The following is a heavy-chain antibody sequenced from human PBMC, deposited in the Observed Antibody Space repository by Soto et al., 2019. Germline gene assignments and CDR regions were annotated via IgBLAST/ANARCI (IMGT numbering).Heavy chain of an antibody. CDR3: ARGGGGGLFDP. D-gene: IGHD2-21*01. CDR2: ISPRSTFR. CDR1: GFSFSDSY. V-gene: IGHV3-11*06. J-gene: IGHJ5*02. Sequence: GGSLRPSCATSGFSFSDSYMSWIRQAPGKGLEWISYISPRSTFRDYAESVKGRFTISRDSVKNSLYLQMNNLTAGDTGVYYCARGGGGGLFDPWGQGSLVTVSS.